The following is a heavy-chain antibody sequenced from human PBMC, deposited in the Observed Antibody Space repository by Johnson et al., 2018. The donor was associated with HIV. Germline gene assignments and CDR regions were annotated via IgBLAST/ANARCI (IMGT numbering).Heavy chain of an antibody. CDR1: GFSFSNYA. J-gene: IGHJ3*02. D-gene: IGHD3-22*01. CDR2: VNGGGGST. CDR3: AKRLGYDSRGDQFDI. V-gene: IGHV3-23*04. Sequence: VQLVESGGGVVQPGGSLRLSCAASGFSFSNYAMTWVRQAPGKGLEWVSTVNGGGGSTYYADSVKGRFTVSRDNSNNMLYLQMSSLRAADTALYYCAKRLGYDSRGDQFDIWGQGTMVTVSS.